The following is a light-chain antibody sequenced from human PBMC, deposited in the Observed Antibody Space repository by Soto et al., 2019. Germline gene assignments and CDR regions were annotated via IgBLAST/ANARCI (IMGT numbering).Light chain of an antibody. CDR3: QQYNSYPPT. V-gene: IGKV1-5*01. Sequence: DIPMTQSPSTLYSSVGDIVTITCRASQSISSWLAWYQQKPGQAPQLLIYDASSLESGVPSRFSGSGSGTEFTLTTSSLQPDDFATYYCQQYNSYPPTFGGGTKVEIK. J-gene: IGKJ4*02. CDR1: QSISSW. CDR2: DAS.